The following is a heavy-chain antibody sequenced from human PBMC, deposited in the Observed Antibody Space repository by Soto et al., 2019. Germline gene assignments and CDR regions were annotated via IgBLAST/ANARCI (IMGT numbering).Heavy chain of an antibody. CDR1: GLTFSGHW. J-gene: IGHJ4*02. CDR2: IKPDGSET. CDR3: TRRPSGMTYHAVFDF. D-gene: IGHD2-21*02. V-gene: IGHV3-7*03. Sequence: PGGSLRLSCAASGLTFSGHWMTWVRQTPGEGLQWVAAIKPDGSETFYVDSVKGRFTISRDNARNSLFLQMDSLRAEDTAAYYCTRRPSGMTYHAVFDFWGQGTLVPVSS.